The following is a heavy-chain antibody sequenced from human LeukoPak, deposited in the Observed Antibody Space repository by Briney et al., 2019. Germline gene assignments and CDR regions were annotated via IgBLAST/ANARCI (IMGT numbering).Heavy chain of an antibody. CDR3: TRDLAVVPGPRMDV. J-gene: IGHJ6*02. CDR1: GFTFGSYA. Sequence: GGSLRLSCAASGFTFGSYAMSWVRQTPGKSLEWVSIITNGGVTTYYADSVRGRFTISRDNAKNSVYLQMGSLGADDTAMYFCTRDLAVVPGPRMDVWGQGTTVTVSS. V-gene: IGHV3-23*01. D-gene: IGHD3-22*01. CDR2: ITNGGVTT.